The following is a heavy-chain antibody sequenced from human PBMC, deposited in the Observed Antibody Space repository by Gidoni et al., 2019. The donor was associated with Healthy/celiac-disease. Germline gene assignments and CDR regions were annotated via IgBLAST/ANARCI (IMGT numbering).Heavy chain of an antibody. CDR1: GFSLSNARMG. D-gene: IGHD3-22*01. Sequence: QVTLKESGPVLVKPTETLTLTCTVSGFSLSNARMGVSWIRQPSGKALEWLAHIFSNDEKSYSTSLKSRLTISKDTSKSQVVLTMTNMDPVDTATYYCARIGDSSGYYAYYFDYWGQGTLVTVSS. J-gene: IGHJ4*02. CDR3: ARIGDSSGYYAYYFDY. V-gene: IGHV2-26*01. CDR2: IFSNDEK.